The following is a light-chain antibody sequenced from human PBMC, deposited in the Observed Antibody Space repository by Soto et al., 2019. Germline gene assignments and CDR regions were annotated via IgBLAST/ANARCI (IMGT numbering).Light chain of an antibody. Sequence: QSVLTQPASVSGSPGQSITISCTGTSSDVGGYNYVSWYQQHPGKAPKLMIYDVSDRPSGVSNRFSASKSGNTASLTNSGLQAEDEADYYCCSYTSSSTPWVFGTGTKVTVL. CDR1: SSDVGGYNY. J-gene: IGLJ1*01. V-gene: IGLV2-14*03. CDR3: CSYTSSSTPWV. CDR2: DVS.